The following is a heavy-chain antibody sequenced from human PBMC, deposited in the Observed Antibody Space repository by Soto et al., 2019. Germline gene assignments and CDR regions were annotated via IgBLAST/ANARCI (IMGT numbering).Heavy chain of an antibody. V-gene: IGHV3-13*01. J-gene: IGHJ6*03. D-gene: IGHD6-13*01. Sequence: EVQLVESGGGLIQPGGSLRLSCAASGFTSSSYDMHWVRQAAGKGLEWVSGIGSAGDTYYQGSVKGRFTISRENAKNSWYRQMNSLRAGDTALYYWARGWLATGGSLSYMDVWGKGTTVTVSS. CDR1: GFTSSSYD. CDR2: IGSAGDT. CDR3: ARGWLATGGSLSYMDV.